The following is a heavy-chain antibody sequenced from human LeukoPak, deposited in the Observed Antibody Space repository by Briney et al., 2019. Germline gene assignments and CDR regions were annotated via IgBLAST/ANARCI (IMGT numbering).Heavy chain of an antibody. Sequence: SETLSLTCTVSGCSISSSTYYWGWIRQPPGKGLELIGSKYYSGNSYYNPSLKSRVSISVGTSKNQFSLKLSSVTAADTAVYYCARLYYYYGLDVWGQGTTVTVSS. CDR2: KYYSGNS. J-gene: IGHJ6*02. CDR1: GCSISSSTYY. V-gene: IGHV4-39*01. CDR3: ARLYYYYGLDV.